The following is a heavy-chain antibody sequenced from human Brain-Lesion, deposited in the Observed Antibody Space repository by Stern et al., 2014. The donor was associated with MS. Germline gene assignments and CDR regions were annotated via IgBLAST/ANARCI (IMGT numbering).Heavy chain of an antibody. J-gene: IGHJ5*01. D-gene: IGHD3-10*01. CDR3: ARGERWFDS. Sequence: QLVESGGGLVQPGGSLRLSCAASGFTFSNYWMHWVRQAPGKGLVWVSRVNNDGRRTSYADSVKGRFTMSRDNAKNTLYLQMNSLRVEDTAIYYCARGERWFDSWGQGTLVTVSS. CDR1: GFTFSNYW. V-gene: IGHV3-74*02. CDR2: VNNDGRRT.